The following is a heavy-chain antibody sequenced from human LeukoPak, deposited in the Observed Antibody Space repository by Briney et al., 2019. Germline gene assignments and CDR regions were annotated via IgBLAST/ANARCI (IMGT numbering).Heavy chain of an antibody. CDR3: ARELLSYYGSGSLNY. D-gene: IGHD3-10*01. Sequence: GGPLTLSCAPSGFTYNRYCMSWLRHAPGKGLECVANIKQGGREKYCVDSVKGRFTISRDNAKNSLYLQMNSLRAEDTAVYYCARELLSYYGSGSLNYWGQGTLVTVSS. CDR1: GFTYNRYC. J-gene: IGHJ4*02. V-gene: IGHV3-7*03. CDR2: IKQGGREK.